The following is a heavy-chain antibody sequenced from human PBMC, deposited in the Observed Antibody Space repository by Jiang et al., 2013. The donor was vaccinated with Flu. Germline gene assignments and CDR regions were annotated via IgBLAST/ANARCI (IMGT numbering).Heavy chain of an antibody. D-gene: IGHD2-2*01. CDR1: GFTFSSYS. Sequence: VQLVESGGGLVQPGGSLRLSCAASGFTFSSYSMNWVRQAPGKGLEWVSYISSSSSTIYYADSVKGRFTISRDNAKNSLYLQMNSLRDEDTAVYYCAREKYCSSTSCSTERGMDVWGQGPRSPSP. CDR3: AREKYCSSTSCSTERGMDV. CDR2: ISSSSSTI. J-gene: IGHJ6*02. V-gene: IGHV3-48*02.